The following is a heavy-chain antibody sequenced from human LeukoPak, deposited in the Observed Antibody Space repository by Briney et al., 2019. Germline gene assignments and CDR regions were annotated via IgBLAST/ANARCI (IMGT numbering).Heavy chain of an antibody. CDR3: ARLKLAPLQSAKERDY. CDR2: IYYSGST. CDR1: GGSISSSSYY. V-gene: IGHV4-39*01. D-gene: IGHD5-24*01. Sequence: SETLSLTCTVSGGSISSSSYYWGWIRQPPGKGLECIGSIYYSGSTYYNPSLKTRVTISVDTSKNKFSLKLSSVPAADTAVYYCARLKLAPLQSAKERDYWGQGTLVTVSS. J-gene: IGHJ4*02.